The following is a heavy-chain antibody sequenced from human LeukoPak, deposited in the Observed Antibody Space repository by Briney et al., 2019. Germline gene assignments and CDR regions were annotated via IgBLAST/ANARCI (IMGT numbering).Heavy chain of an antibody. D-gene: IGHD3-10*01. J-gene: IGHJ5*02. CDR2: IYYSGST. CDR3: ARHAGAMVRGVRRFDP. Sequence: PSETLSLTCTVSGGSISSYYWSWIRQPPGKGLEWIGYIYYSGSTNYNPSLKSRVTISVVTSKNQFSLKLSSVTAADTAVYYCARHAGAMVRGVRRFDPWGQGTLVTVSS. CDR1: GGSISSYY. V-gene: IGHV4-59*08.